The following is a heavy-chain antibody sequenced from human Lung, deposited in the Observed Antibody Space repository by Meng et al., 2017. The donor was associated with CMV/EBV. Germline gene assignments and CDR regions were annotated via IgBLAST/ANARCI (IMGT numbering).Heavy chain of an antibody. D-gene: IGHD3-3*01. Sequence: LTXAASGFPFGGYCMNWVRQAPGKGLEWISSISSSSTYIYYADSVKGRFTISRDNAENSLYLEMNSLRPEDTAVYYCVRDLPPYYDFWSGYLDLWGQGALVTVSS. CDR1: GFPFGGYC. CDR2: ISSSSTYI. CDR3: VRDLPPYYDFWSGYLDL. V-gene: IGHV3-21*01. J-gene: IGHJ5*02.